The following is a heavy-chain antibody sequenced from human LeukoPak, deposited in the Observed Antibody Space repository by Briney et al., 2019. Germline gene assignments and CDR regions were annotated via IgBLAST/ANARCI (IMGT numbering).Heavy chain of an antibody. Sequence: ASVKVSCKASGYTFTSYGISWVRQAPGQGLEWMGWISAYNGNTNYAQKLQGRVTMTTDTSTSTAYMELRSLRSDDTAVYYCARIRYYYDSSGYYYYAFDIWGQGTMVTVSS. CDR2: ISAYNGNT. D-gene: IGHD3-22*01. J-gene: IGHJ3*02. V-gene: IGHV1-18*01. CDR3: ARIRYYYDSSGYYYYAFDI. CDR1: GYTFTSYG.